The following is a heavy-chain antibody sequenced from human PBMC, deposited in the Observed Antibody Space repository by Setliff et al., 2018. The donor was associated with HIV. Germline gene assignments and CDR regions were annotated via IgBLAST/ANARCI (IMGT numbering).Heavy chain of an antibody. CDR3: ARRGVFDAFGI. D-gene: IGHD6-13*01. V-gene: IGHV1-18*03. J-gene: IGHJ3*02. CDR2: ISAYNGDT. Sequence: ASVKVSCKASGYTFTGYAISWVRQAPGQGLEWLGWISAYNGDTNYAQKVQGRVSMTIDTSTSTAYMELRGLRSDDMAVYYCARRGVFDAFGIWGQGTMVTVSS. CDR1: GYTFTGYA.